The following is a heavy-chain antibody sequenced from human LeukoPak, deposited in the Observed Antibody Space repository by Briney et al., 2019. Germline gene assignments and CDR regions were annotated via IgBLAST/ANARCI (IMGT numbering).Heavy chain of an antibody. CDR1: GFTFSSYW. D-gene: IGHD7-27*01. CDR3: AIDPNWGTHS. Sequence: PGGSLRLSCTASGFTFSSYWMSWVRQASGKGLEWVANIRQDGSEKDYVDSVKGRFTISRDNSKNALYLQMNSLRVEDTAVYYCAIDPNWGTHSWGQGVLVTVSS. J-gene: IGHJ4*02. CDR2: IRQDGSEK. V-gene: IGHV3-7*03.